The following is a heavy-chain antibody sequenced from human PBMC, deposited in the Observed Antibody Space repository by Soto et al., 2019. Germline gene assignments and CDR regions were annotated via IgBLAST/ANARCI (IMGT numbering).Heavy chain of an antibody. D-gene: IGHD2-15*01. J-gene: IGHJ6*02. CDR3: ARGGWSADYYYYYGMDG. V-gene: IGHV3-11*04. CDR2: ITSSGSGI. CDR1: GFTFSDYY. Sequence: GGSLRLSCAASGFTFSDYYMTWIRQAPGKGLEYISYITSSGSGIYYADSVKGRFTISRDNSKNTLYLQMNSLRAEDTAVYYCARGGWSADYYYYYGMDGWGQGSTVTVSS.